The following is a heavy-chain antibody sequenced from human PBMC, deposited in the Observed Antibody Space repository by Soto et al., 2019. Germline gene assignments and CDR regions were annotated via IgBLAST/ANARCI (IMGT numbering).Heavy chain of an antibody. CDR3: ARIVVGATVDL. CDR1: GDSVSTDRYF. J-gene: IGHJ5*02. V-gene: IGHV4-61*01. CDR2: ISYTGDT. D-gene: IGHD1-26*01. Sequence: TLSLTCSVSGDSVSTDRYFWTWIRQPPGKGLEWIAYISYTGDTNYNPSLKSRVTISIDTSRNQFSLTLTSVTAADTAVYFCARIVVGATVDLWGQGSLVTVSS.